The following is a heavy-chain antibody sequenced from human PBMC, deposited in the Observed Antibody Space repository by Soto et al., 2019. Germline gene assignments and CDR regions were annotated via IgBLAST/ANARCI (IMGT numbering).Heavy chain of an antibody. J-gene: IGHJ4*02. CDR2: IDLSESYT. CDR3: ATQGLTTYYFGY. V-gene: IGHV5-10-1*01. CDR1: GYSFASQW. Sequence: GAALKISCKGSGYSFASQWISWVRQVPGKGQEWMGRIDLSESYTTYNPSFQGHVTFSADKSITTAYLQWRSLEASDTAIYYCATQGLTTYYFGYWGQGTLVTVSS.